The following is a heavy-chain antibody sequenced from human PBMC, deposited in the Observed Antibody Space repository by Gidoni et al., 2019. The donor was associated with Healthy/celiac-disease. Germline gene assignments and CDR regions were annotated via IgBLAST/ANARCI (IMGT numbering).Heavy chain of an antibody. D-gene: IGHD3-22*01. J-gene: IGHJ4*02. CDR2: IWYDGSNK. CDR3: ARETTPPYNYDGRWGAHFDY. Sequence: QVQLVESGGGVVQPGRSVRLTCAASGFTFSSYGMHWVRQAPGKGLEWVAVIWYDGSNKYYADSVKGRFTISRDNSKNTLYLQMNSLRAEDTAVYYCARETTPPYNYDGRWGAHFDYWGQGTLVTVSS. V-gene: IGHV3-33*08. CDR1: GFTFSSYG.